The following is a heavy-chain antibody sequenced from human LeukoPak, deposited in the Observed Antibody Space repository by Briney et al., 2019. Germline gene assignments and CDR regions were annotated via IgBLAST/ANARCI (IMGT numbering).Heavy chain of an antibody. CDR2: IYHSGST. D-gene: IGHD4-11*01. CDR1: GGSLSGYY. CDR3: ARGTSYNNPSHY. J-gene: IGHJ4*02. Sequence: SETLSLTCAVYGGSLSGYYWSWLRQPPGKGLGWIGGIYHSGSTNSNPSLKSRVTISVQTSKNQFSLKLSSVTAADTAVYYCARGTSYNNPSHYWGQGTLVTVSS. V-gene: IGHV4-34*01.